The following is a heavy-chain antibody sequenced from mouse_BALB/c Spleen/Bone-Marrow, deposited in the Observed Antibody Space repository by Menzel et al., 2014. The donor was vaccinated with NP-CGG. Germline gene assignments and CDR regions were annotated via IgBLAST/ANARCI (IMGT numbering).Heavy chain of an antibody. CDR2: SRNKAKYYTT. V-gene: IGHV7-1*02. D-gene: IGHD2-10*02. Sequence: EVKLEESGGGLVQPGDSLRLSCATSGFTFSDFYMEWVRQPPGKRLEWIAASRNKAKYYTTEYSASVKGRFIVSRDTSQSVLYLQMNALRDEDTAIYYCARDVGYGNYFVYWGQGTLVTVSA. CDR1: GFTFSDFY. J-gene: IGHJ3*01. CDR3: ARDVGYGNYFVY.